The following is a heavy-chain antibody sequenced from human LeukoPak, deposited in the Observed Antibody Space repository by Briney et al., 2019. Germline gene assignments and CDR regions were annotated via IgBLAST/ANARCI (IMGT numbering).Heavy chain of an antibody. CDR2: INPIFGTA. CDR1: GGTLISYA. Sequence: SVKVSCKASGGTLISYAISWVGQAAGQGVEWRGGINPIFGTANYAQKFQGRVTITTDESTSTAYMKLSSLIAEHTAVYCSTGRLRRNWRLDAFVISGQGRMVTVSS. D-gene: IGHD1-1*01. V-gene: IGHV1-69*05. CDR3: TGRLRRNWRLDAFVI. J-gene: IGHJ3*02.